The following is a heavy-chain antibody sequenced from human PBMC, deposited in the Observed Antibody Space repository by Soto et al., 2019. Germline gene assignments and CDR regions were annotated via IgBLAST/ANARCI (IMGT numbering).Heavy chain of an antibody. CDR2: TSDDVDIQ. Sequence: LXLXCAASGFYFRNXAMHWVRQSPGNGPEWVAITSDDVDIQYYAYSVKGRFTISRDSSKNTLCLQMTSLIIDYSAVYFCSRAVDAAMDPIDYWGQGTLVTVSS. D-gene: IGHD5-18*01. J-gene: IGHJ4*02. CDR1: GFYFRNXA. CDR3: SRAVDAAMDPIDY. V-gene: IGHV3-30-3*01.